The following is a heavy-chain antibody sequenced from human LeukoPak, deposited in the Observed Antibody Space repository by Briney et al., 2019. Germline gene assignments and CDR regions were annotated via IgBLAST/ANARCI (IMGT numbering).Heavy chain of an antibody. CDR3: ARRSI. CDR1: GSTFSSYW. V-gene: IGHV3-74*01. J-gene: IGHJ4*02. Sequence: PGGSLRLSCATSGSTFSSYWMHWVRQAPGKGLVWVSRIKTDGSSTSYADSVKGRFTISRDNAKNMLYLQMNSLRAEDTAVYYCARRSIWGQGTLVTVSS. CDR2: IKTDGSST.